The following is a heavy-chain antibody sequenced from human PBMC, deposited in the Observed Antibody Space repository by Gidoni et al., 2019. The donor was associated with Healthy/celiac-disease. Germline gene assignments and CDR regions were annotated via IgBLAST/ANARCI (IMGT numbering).Heavy chain of an antibody. V-gene: IGHV3-33*01. CDR2: IWYDGSNK. D-gene: IGHD3-3*01. J-gene: IGHJ4*02. Sequence: QVQLVESGGGVVQPGRSLRLSCAASGFTFSSYGMHWVRRAPGKGLEWVAVIWYDGSNKYYADSVKGRFTISRDNSKNTLYLQMNSLRAEDTAVYYCARDPALFFALFGPQTTEPFTPTFDYWGQGTLVTVSS. CDR3: ARDPALFFALFGPQTTEPFTPTFDY. CDR1: GFTFSSYG.